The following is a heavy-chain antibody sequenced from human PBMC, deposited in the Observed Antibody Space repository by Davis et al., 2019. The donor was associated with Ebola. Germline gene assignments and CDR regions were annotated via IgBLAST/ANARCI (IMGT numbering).Heavy chain of an antibody. CDR1: GYTFTGYY. CDR3: ASTEAGLDY. D-gene: IGHD6-19*01. V-gene: IGHV1-2*06. Sequence: AASVKVSCKASGYTFTGYYMHWVRQAPGQGLEWMGRINPKSGGTNYAQTFQGRVTMTRDTSISTAYMELSSLRSDYTAVYYCASTEAGLDYWGQGTLVTVSS. J-gene: IGHJ4*02. CDR2: INPKSGGT.